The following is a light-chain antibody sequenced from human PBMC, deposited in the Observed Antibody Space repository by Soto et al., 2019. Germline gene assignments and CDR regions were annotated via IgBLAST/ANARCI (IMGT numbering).Light chain of an antibody. CDR3: QQYSTWVT. Sequence: PGDTATLSCRASQPITSNLAWYQHKPGQPPRLLIYDASTRATGLPARFSGSGSGTEFTLTISNLQSEDFSVYYCQQYSTWVTFGEGTQLEIE. CDR1: QPITSN. CDR2: DAS. V-gene: IGKV3-15*01. J-gene: IGKJ4*01.